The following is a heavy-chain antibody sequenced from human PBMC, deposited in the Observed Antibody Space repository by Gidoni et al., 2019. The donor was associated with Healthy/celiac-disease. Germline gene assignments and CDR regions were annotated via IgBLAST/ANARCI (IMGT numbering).Heavy chain of an antibody. CDR3: ARDPTYYYGSGSYYDGGVNCVDP. D-gene: IGHD3-10*01. CDR2: IIPIMGIA. Sequence: VPLVQSGAEVQKPGSSVKVSCQASGGTFSSYAISWVRHAPGQGLEWMGRIIPIMGIAKYAQKYQGRVTITAEKTKSTAYRELSSLRSEDTAVYDCARDPTYYYGSGSYYDGGVNCVDPWGQGTLVTVSA. V-gene: IGHV1-69*04. CDR1: GGTFSSYA. J-gene: IGHJ5*02.